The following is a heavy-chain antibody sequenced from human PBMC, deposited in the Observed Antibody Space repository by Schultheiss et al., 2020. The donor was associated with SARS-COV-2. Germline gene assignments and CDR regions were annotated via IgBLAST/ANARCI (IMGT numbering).Heavy chain of an antibody. Sequence: SETLSLTCTVSGGSISSYYWSWIRQPAGKGLEWIGYIYYSGSTNYNPSLKSRVTISVDTSKNQFSLKLSSVTAADTAVYYCASLGSSGWYDWYFDLWGRGTLVTVSS. CDR2: IYYSGST. CDR3: ASLGSSGWYDWYFDL. V-gene: IGHV4-59*12. J-gene: IGHJ2*01. D-gene: IGHD6-19*01. CDR1: GGSISSYY.